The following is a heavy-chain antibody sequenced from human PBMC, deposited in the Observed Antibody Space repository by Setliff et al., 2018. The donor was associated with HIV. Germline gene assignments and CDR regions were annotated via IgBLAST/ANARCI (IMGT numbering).Heavy chain of an antibody. CDR1: GIPIDRVYP. Sequence: LSLTCGVSGIPIDRVYPWAWIRQPPGKGLEWIGTISHSGSTHYNSPLQGRISISIDTSKNQFSLTLTSVTAADTAMYYCARDQSDYNVLTGFGDFDYWGHGTLVTVSS. J-gene: IGHJ4*01. CDR2: ISHSGST. V-gene: IGHV4-38-2*02. D-gene: IGHD3-9*01. CDR3: ARDQSDYNVLTGFGDFDY.